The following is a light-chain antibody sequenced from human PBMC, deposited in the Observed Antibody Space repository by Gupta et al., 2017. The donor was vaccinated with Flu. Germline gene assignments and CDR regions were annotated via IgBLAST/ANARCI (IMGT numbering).Light chain of an antibody. CDR1: SSGGGGDSY. V-gene: IGLV2-11*03. CDR2: DVN. CDR3: CSFAGSPTYWV. J-gene: IGLJ3*02. Sequence: VTMSCTGTSSGGGGDSYVSLYQQHPGKAPKLMIYDVNKRPSGVPDRFSGSNSGNTASLTISGLQAEDEADYYCCSFAGSPTYWVFGGGTTLTVL.